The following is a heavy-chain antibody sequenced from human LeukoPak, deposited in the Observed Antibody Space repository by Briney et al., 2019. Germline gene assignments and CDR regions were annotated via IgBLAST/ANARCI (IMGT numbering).Heavy chain of an antibody. J-gene: IGHJ4*02. CDR3: ARDQEGFDY. CDR1: GYTFTSNY. V-gene: IGHV1-46*01. CDR2: IYPRDGST. Sequence: ASVKVSCKASGYTFTSNYIRWVRQAPGQRLEWMGMIYPRDGSTSYAQKFQGRVTVTRDTSTSTVRMELSGLRSEDTAVYYCARDQEGFDYWGQGTLVTVSS.